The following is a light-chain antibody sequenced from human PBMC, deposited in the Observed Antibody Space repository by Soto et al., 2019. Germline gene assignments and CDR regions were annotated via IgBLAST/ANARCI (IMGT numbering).Light chain of an antibody. CDR2: MAS. J-gene: IGKJ4*01. CDR1: QSITNW. V-gene: IGKV1-5*03. CDR3: QQYNSLSSVS. Sequence: DILLTQSPSTLSASVGDRVTITCRASQSITNWLAWYQQKPGKAPKVLIHMASSLKSGVPSRFSGSGSGTEFTLTITSLQPDDSATYYCQQYNSLSSVSFGGGTKVEI.